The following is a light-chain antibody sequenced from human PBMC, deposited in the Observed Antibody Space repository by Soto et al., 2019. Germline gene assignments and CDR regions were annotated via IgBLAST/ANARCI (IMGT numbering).Light chain of an antibody. CDR1: QSVSSSY. V-gene: IGKV3D-20*01. CDR2: DAS. Sequence: EIVLTQSPATLSLSPGERATLSCGASQSVSSSYLDWYQQKPGLAPRLLMYDASSRATGIPDRFSGSGSGTDFTLTINRLEPEDFAVYYCQQYGSSPWTFGQGTKVEIK. CDR3: QQYGSSPWT. J-gene: IGKJ1*01.